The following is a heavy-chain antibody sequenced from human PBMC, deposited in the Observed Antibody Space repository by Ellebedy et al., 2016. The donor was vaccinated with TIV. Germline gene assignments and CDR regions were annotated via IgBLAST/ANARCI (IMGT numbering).Heavy chain of an antibody. J-gene: IGHJ4*02. V-gene: IGHV3-23*01. CDR2: IGGLDTAT. D-gene: IGHD2-2*01. CDR3: ARRYCSSTNCLKGFDY. Sequence: GESLKISXAASGLTFSVYAMTWVRQAPGKGLEWISTIGGLDTATYYADSVKGRFTISRDNSKDTLYLQMNSLRAEDTAVYYCARRYCSSTNCLKGFDYWGQGTLVTVSS. CDR1: GLTFSVYA.